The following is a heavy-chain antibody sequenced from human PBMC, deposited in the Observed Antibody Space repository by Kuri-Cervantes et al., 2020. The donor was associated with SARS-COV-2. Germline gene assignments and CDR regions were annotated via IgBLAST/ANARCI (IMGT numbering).Heavy chain of an antibody. CDR2: IYYSGST. J-gene: IGHJ5*02. CDR1: GGSISSSSYY. V-gene: IGHV4-39*07. Sequence: SETLSLTCTVSGGSISSSSYYWGWIRQPPGKGLEWIGSIYYSGSTYYNPSLKSRVTISVDTSKNQFSLKLSSVTAADTAVYYCARLDSGYDRSGWFDPWGQGTLVTVSS. CDR3: ARLDSGYDRSGWFDP. D-gene: IGHD5-12*01.